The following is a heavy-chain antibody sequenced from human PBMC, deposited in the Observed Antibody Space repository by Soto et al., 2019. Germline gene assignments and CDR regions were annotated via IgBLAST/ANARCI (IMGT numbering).Heavy chain of an antibody. CDR2: ISVSGTST. CDR1: GFTFSAYG. Sequence: EVQLLESGGGLVQPGGSLRLSCAGSGFTFSAYGMSWVRQAPGKGLEWVSGISVSGTSTYYADSVKGRFTISRDNSKNTLYLQMKRLRAEDKALYYCANDWTRGSGGYHYYFDYWGQGTLVTVSS. D-gene: IGHD3-10*01. V-gene: IGHV3-23*01. J-gene: IGHJ4*02. CDR3: ANDWTRGSGGYHYYFDY.